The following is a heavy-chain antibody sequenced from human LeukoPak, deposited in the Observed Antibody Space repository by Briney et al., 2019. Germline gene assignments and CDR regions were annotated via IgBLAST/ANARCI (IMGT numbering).Heavy chain of an antibody. CDR2: MSAYNGKT. CDR1: GYSFTSYG. CDR3: ARDVGYYDSSGYYVPTYFDY. Sequence: ASVKVSCKASGYSFTSYGFNWVRQAPGQGLEWMGWMSAYNGKTNYAHSLQGRVTVTADTSTSTAYMELRSLRSEDTAVYYCARDVGYYDSSGYYVPTYFDYWGQGTLVTVSS. J-gene: IGHJ4*02. D-gene: IGHD3-22*01. V-gene: IGHV1-18*01.